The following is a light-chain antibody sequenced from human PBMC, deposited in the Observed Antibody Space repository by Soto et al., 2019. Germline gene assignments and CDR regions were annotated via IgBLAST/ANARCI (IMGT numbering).Light chain of an antibody. CDR1: SSNIGAGFD. CDR3: SSYTSSSTSV. V-gene: IGLV1-40*01. CDR2: GNS. J-gene: IGLJ2*01. Sequence: QSVLTQPPSVSGAPGQRVTISCTGSSSNIGAGFDVHWYQRLPGTAPKLLIYGNSNRPSGVPDRFSGSKSGNTASLTISGLQAEDEADYYCSSYTSSSTSVFGGGTKLTVL.